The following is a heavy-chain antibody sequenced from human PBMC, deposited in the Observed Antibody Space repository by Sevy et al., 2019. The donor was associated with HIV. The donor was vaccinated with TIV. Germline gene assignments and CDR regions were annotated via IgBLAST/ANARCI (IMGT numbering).Heavy chain of an antibody. D-gene: IGHD1-26*01. Sequence: EGSLRLSCAASGFSFSGYVMNWVRQAPGKGLEWVSSISGRDSSTYYADSVRGRFIISRDNSENTLYLQMNGLRAEDTAVYYYAKVTLWELLAAHDAFDVWGQGTLVTVSS. CDR3: AKVTLWELLAAHDAFDV. CDR1: GFSFSGYV. J-gene: IGHJ3*01. CDR2: ISGRDSST. V-gene: IGHV3-23*01.